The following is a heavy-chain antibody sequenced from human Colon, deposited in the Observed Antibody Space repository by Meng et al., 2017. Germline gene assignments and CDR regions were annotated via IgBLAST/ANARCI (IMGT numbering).Heavy chain of an antibody. V-gene: IGHV4-4*02. CDR1: GGSISSSNW. CDR3: ASFPPPGKQWLVTDY. D-gene: IGHD6-19*01. CDR2: IYHSGST. J-gene: IGHJ4*02. Sequence: QVQLQEAGPGLVQTSGTLSLTCAVSGGSISSSNWWSWVRQPPGKGLEWIGEIYHSGSTNYNPSLKSRVTISVDKSKNQFSLKLSSVTAADTAVYYCASFPPPGKQWLVTDYWGQGTLVTVSS.